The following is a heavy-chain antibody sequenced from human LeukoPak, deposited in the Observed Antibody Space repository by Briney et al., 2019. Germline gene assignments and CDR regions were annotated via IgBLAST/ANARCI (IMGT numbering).Heavy chain of an antibody. CDR1: GGSINGYY. CDR3: ARGGYSYGSDSYYMDV. D-gene: IGHD5-18*01. J-gene: IGHJ6*03. CDR2: IYYSGST. Sequence: PSETLSLTCTVSGGSINGYYWSWIRQSPGKGLESLGYIYYSGSTNYNPSLKSRVTISVDTSKNQFSLKLSSVTAADTAVYYCARGGYSYGSDSYYMDVWGKGTTVTISS. V-gene: IGHV4-59*01.